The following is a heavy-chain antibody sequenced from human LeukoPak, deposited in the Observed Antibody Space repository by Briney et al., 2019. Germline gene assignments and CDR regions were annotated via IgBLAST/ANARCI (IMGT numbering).Heavy chain of an antibody. CDR2: LSAHIGDT. V-gene: IGHV1-18*01. D-gene: IGHD3-9*01. J-gene: IGHJ3*02. CDR3: AILLDGSGNNDAFDI. CDR1: GYSFTTFG. Sequence: ASVKVSCKASGYSFTTFGITWVRQAPGQGLEWMAWLSAHIGDTNYSQKFQGRVTVTSDTSTSTAYMELRSLRSDDTAVYYCAILLDGSGNNDAFDIWGQGTMVTVSS.